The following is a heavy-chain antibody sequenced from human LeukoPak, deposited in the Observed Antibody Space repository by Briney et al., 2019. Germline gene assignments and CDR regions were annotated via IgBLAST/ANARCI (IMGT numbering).Heavy chain of an antibody. CDR2: IYTSGST. CDR3: ARTGSVSYYGSGSYRYYYYGMDV. J-gene: IGHJ6*02. Sequence: LETLSLTCTVAGGSISSYYWSWIRQPPGKGLEWIGYIYTSGSTNYNPSLKSQVTISADTSKNQFSLKLSTVIAADTAVYYCARTGSVSYYGSGSYRYYYYGMDVWGQGTTVTVSS. CDR1: GGSISSYY. V-gene: IGHV4-4*09. D-gene: IGHD3-10*01.